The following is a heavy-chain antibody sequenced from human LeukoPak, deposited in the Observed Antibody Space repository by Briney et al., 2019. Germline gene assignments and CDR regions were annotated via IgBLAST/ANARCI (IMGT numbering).Heavy chain of an antibody. CDR2: LYSGGNT. CDR1: GFTVSSNC. CDR3: AKCHGDYVRYLDY. J-gene: IGHJ4*02. V-gene: IGHV3-53*01. Sequence: GGSLRLACAASGFTVSSNCMSWVRQAPGKGLEWVSVLYSGGNTYYADSVKGRFTISRDNSKNTLYLQMNSLRAEDTAMYYCAKCHGDYVRYLDYWGQGTLATVSS. D-gene: IGHD4-17*01.